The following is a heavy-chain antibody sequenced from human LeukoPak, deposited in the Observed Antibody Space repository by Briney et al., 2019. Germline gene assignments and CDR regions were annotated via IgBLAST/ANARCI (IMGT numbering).Heavy chain of an antibody. J-gene: IGHJ4*02. D-gene: IGHD2-2*01. V-gene: IGHV3-21*01. CDR2: ISPDSNYK. Sequence: GGSLRLSCAASGFTFSTYSMNWLRLAPGKGLEWVSSISPDSNYKYYVDSVKGRFTISRDNAKNSLYLQMNSLRAEDTAVYYCARDGGSAMPFDYWGQGTLVTVSS. CDR3: ARDGGSAMPFDY. CDR1: GFTFSTYS.